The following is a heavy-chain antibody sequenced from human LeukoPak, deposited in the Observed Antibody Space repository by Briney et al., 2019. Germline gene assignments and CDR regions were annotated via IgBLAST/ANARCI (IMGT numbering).Heavy chain of an antibody. J-gene: IGHJ4*02. V-gene: IGHV4-38-2*02. Sequence: SETLSLTCTVSGYSITSGYYWGWIRQPPGKGLEWIGSIYHSGSTFYNPSLKSRVTISVDTSKNQFSLKLSSVTAADTAVYYCARWYYYSSGSFDYWGQGTLVTVSS. CDR2: IYHSGST. CDR1: GYSITSGYY. D-gene: IGHD3-10*01. CDR3: ARWYYYSSGSFDY.